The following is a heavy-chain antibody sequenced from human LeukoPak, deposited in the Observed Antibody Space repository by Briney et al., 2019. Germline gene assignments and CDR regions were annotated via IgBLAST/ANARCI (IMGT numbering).Heavy chain of an antibody. CDR2: IYPGDSDT. V-gene: IGHV5-51*01. CDR3: ARLGDGYNFFKPYYFDY. CDR1: GYSFTSYW. Sequence: GESLKISCKGSGYSFTSYWIVWVRQMPGKGLEWMGIIYPGDSDTRYSPSFQGQVTISADKSISTAYLQWSSLKATDTAMYYCARLGDGYNFFKPYYFDYWGQGTLVTVSS. J-gene: IGHJ4*02. D-gene: IGHD5-24*01.